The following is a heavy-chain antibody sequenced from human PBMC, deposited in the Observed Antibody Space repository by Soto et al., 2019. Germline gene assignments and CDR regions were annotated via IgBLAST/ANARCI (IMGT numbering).Heavy chain of an antibody. V-gene: IGHV1-18*01. D-gene: IGHD4-17*01. CDR2: ISAYNGNT. Sequence: QVQLVQSGAEVKKPGASVKVSCKASGYTFTSYGISWVRQAPGQGLEWMGWISAYNGNTNYAQKVXXRVTMTXXXXXXTAYXXLXSXRSDDTAVYYCARGYGDYVCDYWGQGTLVTVSS. CDR3: ARGYGDYVCDY. CDR1: GYTFTSYG. J-gene: IGHJ4*02.